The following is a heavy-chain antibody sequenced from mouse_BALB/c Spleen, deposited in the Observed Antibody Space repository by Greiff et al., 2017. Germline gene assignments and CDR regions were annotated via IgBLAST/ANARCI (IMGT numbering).Heavy chain of an antibody. CDR3: ARGYYVMGFDY. V-gene: IGHV3-6*02. Sequence: VQLKESGPGLVKPSQSLSLTCSVTGYSITSGYYWNWIRQFPGNKLEWMGYISYDGSNNYNPSLKNRISITRDTSKNQFFLKLNSVTTEDTATYYCARGYYVMGFDYWGQGTTLTVSS. J-gene: IGHJ2*01. CDR2: ISYDGSN. CDR1: GYSITSGYY. D-gene: IGHD2-1*01.